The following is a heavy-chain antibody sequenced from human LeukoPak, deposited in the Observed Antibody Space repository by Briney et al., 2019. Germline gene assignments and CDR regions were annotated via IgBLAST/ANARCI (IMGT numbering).Heavy chain of an antibody. D-gene: IGHD5-24*01. CDR2: IYYSGST. CDR3: ARGGKTWLQSRD. CDR1: GGSISSSSYY. V-gene: IGHV4-39*07. J-gene: IGHJ4*02. Sequence: PSETLSLTCTVSGGSISSSSYYWGWIRQPPGKGLEWIGSIYYSGSTYYNPSLKSRVTISVDTSKNQFSLKLSSVTAADTAVYYCARGGKTWLQSRDWGQGTLVTVSS.